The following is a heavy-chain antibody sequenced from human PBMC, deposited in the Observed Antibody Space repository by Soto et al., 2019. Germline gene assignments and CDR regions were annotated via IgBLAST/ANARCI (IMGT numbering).Heavy chain of an antibody. V-gene: IGHV1-18*01. CDR1: GYTFTSYG. CDR3: ASGWFGEFVNYFDY. D-gene: IGHD3-10*01. J-gene: IGHJ4*02. Sequence: ASVKVSCKASGYTFTSYGISWVRQAPGQGLEWMGWISAYNGNTNYAQKLQGRVTMTTDTSTSTAYMELRSLGSDDTAVYYCASGWFGEFVNYFDYWGQGTLVTVSS. CDR2: ISAYNGNT.